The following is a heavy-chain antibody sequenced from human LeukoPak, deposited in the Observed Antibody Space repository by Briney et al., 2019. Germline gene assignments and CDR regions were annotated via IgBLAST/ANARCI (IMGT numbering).Heavy chain of an antibody. CDR3: AREVPGSSGPVFEY. Sequence: GGSLRLSCAASGFTFSSYAMNWVRHAPGKGLECLSAITGSGGRTYYADSVKGRFTISRDNAKNSLYLQMNSLRAGDTAVYYCAREVPGSSGPVFEYWGQGTLVTVSS. D-gene: IGHD6-19*01. V-gene: IGHV3-23*01. CDR2: ITGSGGRT. J-gene: IGHJ4*02. CDR1: GFTFSSYA.